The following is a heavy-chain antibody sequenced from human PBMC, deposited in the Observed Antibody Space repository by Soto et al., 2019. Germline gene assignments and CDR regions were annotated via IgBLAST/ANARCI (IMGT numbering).Heavy chain of an antibody. Sequence: ASVKVSCKASGYTFTRYYMHWVRQAPGQGLEWMGIINPGSGSTRSAQKFQGRVTMTRDTSTSTIYMELSSLRSEDTAVYYCARDGYYYDSSGYGREVTAWSVDCWGQGSLVTVSS. CDR1: GYTFTRYY. V-gene: IGHV1-46*01. D-gene: IGHD3-22*01. J-gene: IGHJ4*02. CDR3: ARDGYYYDSSGYGREVTAWSVDC. CDR2: INPGSGST.